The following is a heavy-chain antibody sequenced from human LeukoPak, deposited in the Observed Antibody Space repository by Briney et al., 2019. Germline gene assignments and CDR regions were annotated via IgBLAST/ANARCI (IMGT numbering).Heavy chain of an antibody. Sequence: GGSLRLSCAASGFTFSSYAMHWVRQAPGKGLEWVAVISSDGSSKYYTDSVKGRFTISRDNSKKTLYLQLNSLRPEDTAVYYCAREVGYFDYWGQGTLVTVSS. CDR3: AREVGYFDY. V-gene: IGHV3-30*04. J-gene: IGHJ4*02. CDR2: ISSDGSSK. CDR1: GFTFSSYA.